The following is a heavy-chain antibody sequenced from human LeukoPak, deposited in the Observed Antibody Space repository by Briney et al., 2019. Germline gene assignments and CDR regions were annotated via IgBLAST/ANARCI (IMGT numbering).Heavy chain of an antibody. V-gene: IGHV3-20*04. J-gene: IGHJ4*02. Sequence: GGSLRLSCAASGFTFDEYGMSWVRQAPGKGLEGVSGINGNGGRREYADSVKGRFTISRDNAKNSLYLQMNSLTAEDTALYYCARDHDYGEMDYFDYWDQGTLVTVSS. CDR2: INGNGGRR. CDR3: ARDHDYGEMDYFDY. D-gene: IGHD4-17*01. CDR1: GFTFDEYG.